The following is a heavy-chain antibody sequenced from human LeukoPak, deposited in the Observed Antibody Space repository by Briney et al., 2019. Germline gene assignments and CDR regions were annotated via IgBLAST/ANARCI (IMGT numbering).Heavy chain of an antibody. CDR1: GYSISSGYY. CDR3: ARHLAPQYNILTGSYTPPTEFDY. V-gene: IGHV4-38-2*02. CDR2: IYHSGST. J-gene: IGHJ4*02. D-gene: IGHD3-9*01. Sequence: SETLSLTCTVSGYSISSGYYWGWIRQPPGKGLEWIGNIYHSGSTKYNPSLKSRVTISVDTSKNQFSLNLTSVTAADSAVYYCARHLAPQYNILTGSYTPPTEFDYWGQGTLVTVSS.